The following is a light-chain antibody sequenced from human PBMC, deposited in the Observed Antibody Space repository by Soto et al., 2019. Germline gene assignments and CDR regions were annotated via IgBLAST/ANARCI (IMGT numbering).Light chain of an antibody. Sequence: QSVLTQPPSASGSPGQSVTISCTGTSSDVCGYNYVSWYQQHPGKAPKLMIYEVSKRPSGVPDRFSGSKSGNTASLTVSGLQAEDEADYYCSSYAGSHYVFGTGTKLTVL. CDR3: SSYAGSHYV. CDR2: EVS. J-gene: IGLJ1*01. CDR1: SSDVCGYNY. V-gene: IGLV2-8*01.